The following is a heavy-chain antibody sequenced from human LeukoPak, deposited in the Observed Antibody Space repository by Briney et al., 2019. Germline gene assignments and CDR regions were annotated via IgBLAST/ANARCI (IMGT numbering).Heavy chain of an antibody. D-gene: IGHD1-20*01. Sequence: PGGSLRLSCAASGFTFSSYWMSWVRQAPGKGLEWVANIKQDGSEKFYVDSVNGRFTISRDNAKNSLYLQMNSLRAEDTAVYYCAREITDEDYFDYWGQGTLVTVSS. CDR1: GFTFSSYW. V-gene: IGHV3-7*01. CDR3: AREITDEDYFDY. J-gene: IGHJ4*02. CDR2: IKQDGSEK.